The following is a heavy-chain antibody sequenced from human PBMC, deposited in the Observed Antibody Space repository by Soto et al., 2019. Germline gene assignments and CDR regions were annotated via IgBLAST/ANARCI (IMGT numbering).Heavy chain of an antibody. V-gene: IGHV3-30*18. Sequence: GGSLRLSCAASGFTFSSYGMHWVRQAPGKGLEWVSVISYDGSNKYYADSVKGRFTISRDNSKNTLYLQMNSLRAEDTAVYFCAKGLPVAFGGVIARGGFDYGGKETLVTVS. CDR2: ISYDGSNK. J-gene: IGHJ4*02. D-gene: IGHD3-16*02. CDR1: GFTFSSYG. CDR3: AKGLPVAFGGVIARGGFDY.